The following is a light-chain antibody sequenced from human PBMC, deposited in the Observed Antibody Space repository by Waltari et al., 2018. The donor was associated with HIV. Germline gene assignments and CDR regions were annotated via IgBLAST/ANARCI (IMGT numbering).Light chain of an antibody. J-gene: IGKJ2*03. CDR3: LQSDNLPYS. CDR1: QSVSTT. V-gene: IGKV3-15*01. Sequence: EIVMTQSPVTLSVSPGERATLSCRASQSVSTTLAWYQQRPGQAPRVLIYGASTRATGIPARLSGSGSGTEFTLTISSLQSEDSAVYYCLQSDNLPYSFGQGTKLEIK. CDR2: GAS.